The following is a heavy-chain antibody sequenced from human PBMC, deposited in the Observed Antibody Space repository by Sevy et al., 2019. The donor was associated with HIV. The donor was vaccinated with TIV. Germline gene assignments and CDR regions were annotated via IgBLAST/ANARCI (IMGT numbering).Heavy chain of an antibody. Sequence: GGSLRLSCAASGFTFSTYSMSWVRQAPGKGLEWVANINQDGSENYYLDSVKGRFTISRDNAKNLLYLQMNSLRAEDTAVYYSVRVGYNSGWWKYWGQGTLVTVSS. CDR3: VRVGYNSGWWKY. CDR2: INQDGSEN. CDR1: GFTFSTYS. V-gene: IGHV3-7*01. J-gene: IGHJ4*02. D-gene: IGHD6-19*01.